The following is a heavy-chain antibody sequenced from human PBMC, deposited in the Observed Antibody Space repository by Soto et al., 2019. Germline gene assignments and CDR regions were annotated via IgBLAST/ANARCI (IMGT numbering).Heavy chain of an antibody. V-gene: IGHV4-34*01. D-gene: IGHD6-13*01. CDR2: INHSGST. CDR1: GGSFSGYY. J-gene: IGHJ4*02. Sequence: SETLSLTCAVYGGSFSGYYWSWIRQPPGKGLEWIGEINHSGSTNYNPSLKSRVTISVDTSKNQFSLKLSSVTAADTAVYYCASEVWSSSRHRVYWGQGTLVTVSS. CDR3: ASEVWSSSRHRVY.